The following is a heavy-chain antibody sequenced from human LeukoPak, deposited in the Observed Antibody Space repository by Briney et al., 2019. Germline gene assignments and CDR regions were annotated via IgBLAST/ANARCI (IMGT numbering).Heavy chain of an antibody. CDR2: IIPISGTA. Sequence: GASVKVSCKASGGTFSSYAISWVRQAPGQGLEWMGGIIPISGTANYAQKFQGRVTITADKSTSTAYMELSSLRSEDTAVYYCARDQGYYDILTGYYQRYYFDYWGQGTLVTVSS. CDR3: ARDQGYYDILTGYYQRYYFDY. J-gene: IGHJ4*02. V-gene: IGHV1-69*06. D-gene: IGHD3-9*01. CDR1: GGTFSSYA.